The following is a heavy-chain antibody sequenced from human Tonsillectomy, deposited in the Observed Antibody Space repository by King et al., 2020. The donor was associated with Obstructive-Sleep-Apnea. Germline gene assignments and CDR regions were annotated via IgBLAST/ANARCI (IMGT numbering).Heavy chain of an antibody. V-gene: IGHV5-51*01. CDR2: IYPGDSDT. CDR3: ARPNMGVVDVLY. CDR1: GYIFTNSW. J-gene: IGHJ4*02. Sequence: VQLVESGAELRKPGECLKISCEASGYIFTNSWIGWVRQMPGKGLEWVGIIYPGDSDTRYSPSFEGHVTISVDKSANTAYLQWNSLKASDSAIYYCARPNMGVVDVLYWGQGTLVTVSS. D-gene: IGHD3-16*01.